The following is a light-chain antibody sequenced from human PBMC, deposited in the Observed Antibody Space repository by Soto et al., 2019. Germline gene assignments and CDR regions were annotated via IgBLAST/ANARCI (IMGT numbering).Light chain of an antibody. Sequence: DIKMNHSPSSLSASVGDRVTITCQASQDISNYLNWYQQKPGKAPKLLIYDASNLETGVPSRFSGSGSGTDFTFTISSLQPEDIATYYCQQYDNLPLTFGGGANVDI. CDR1: QDISNY. CDR2: DAS. J-gene: IGKJ4*01. CDR3: QQYDNLPLT. V-gene: IGKV1-33*01.